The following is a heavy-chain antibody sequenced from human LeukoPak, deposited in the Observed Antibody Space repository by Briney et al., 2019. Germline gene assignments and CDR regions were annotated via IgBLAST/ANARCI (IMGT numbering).Heavy chain of an antibody. CDR3: ARGVRWLQLSYFDY. Sequence: SETLSLTCPVSSGTISSGVYYWSWIRQHPGQGLEWTGYIYYNESTYYNPSLKSRVTISVDTSKNQFSLKLSSVTAADTAVYYCARGVRWLQLSYFDYWGQGTLVTVSS. CDR1: SGTISSGVYY. V-gene: IGHV4-31*03. CDR2: IYYNEST. D-gene: IGHD5-24*01. J-gene: IGHJ4*02.